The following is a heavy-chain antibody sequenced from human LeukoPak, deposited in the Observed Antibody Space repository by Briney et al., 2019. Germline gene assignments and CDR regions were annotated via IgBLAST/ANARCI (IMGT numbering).Heavy chain of an antibody. D-gene: IGHD2-21*02. Sequence: GASVKVSCKDSGYIFISYGISWLRQAPRQGLEWLGWINTYNANTDYAQKLQGRVTMTTDTSTNTAYMELRSLRSGDTAVYYCARVKGGDSRDYWGQGTLVTVSS. V-gene: IGHV1-18*01. CDR2: INTYNANT. CDR1: GYIFISYG. J-gene: IGHJ4*02. CDR3: ARVKGGDSRDY.